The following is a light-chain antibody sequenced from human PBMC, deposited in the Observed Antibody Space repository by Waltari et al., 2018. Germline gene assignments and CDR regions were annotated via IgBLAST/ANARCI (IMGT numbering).Light chain of an antibody. CDR3: CSYVGPNTFWV. V-gene: IGLV2-11*01. CDR2: DIN. Sequence: QSALTQPRSVSGSPGQSVTISCTGTSSDVGGYNYVSWYQQDPGKAPKLMIYDINKRPSGGPDRVSGSKSGNTASLTISGVQAEDEADYYCCSYVGPNTFWVFGGGTKLTVL. CDR1: SSDVGGYNY. J-gene: IGLJ3*02.